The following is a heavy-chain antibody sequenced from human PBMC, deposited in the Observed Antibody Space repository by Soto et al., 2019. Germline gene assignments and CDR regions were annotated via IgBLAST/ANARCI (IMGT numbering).Heavy chain of an antibody. V-gene: IGHV4-59*08. D-gene: IGHD2-21*02. CDR1: GASLTSYY. CDR3: ASLVVTAHNWFDP. J-gene: IGHJ5*02. Sequence: SETLSLTCVVSGASLTSYYWSWIRQPPGKGLEWIGYIYYSGSTNYNPSLKSRVTISVDTSKNQFSLKLSSVTAADTAVYYCASLVVTAHNWFDPWGQGTLVTVS. CDR2: IYYSGST.